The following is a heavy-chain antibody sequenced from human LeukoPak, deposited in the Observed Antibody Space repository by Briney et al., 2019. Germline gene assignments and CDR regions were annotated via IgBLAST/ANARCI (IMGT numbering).Heavy chain of an antibody. CDR1: GYTFINYG. Sequence: GASVKVSCTASGYTFINYGITWVRQAPGQGLEWMGWISPYNGNTKYLQKLQGRVTMTTDTSTSTAYMEVRSLRSDDTAVYYCAREESIGSYQFLHDYWGQGTLVTVSS. J-gene: IGHJ4*02. CDR3: AREESIGSYQFLHDY. CDR2: ISPYNGNT. D-gene: IGHD1-26*01. V-gene: IGHV1-18*01.